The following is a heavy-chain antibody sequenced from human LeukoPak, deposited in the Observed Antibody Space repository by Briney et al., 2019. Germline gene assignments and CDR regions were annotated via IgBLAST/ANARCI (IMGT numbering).Heavy chain of an antibody. CDR3: ASEMIHEGIEAAGSGDY. Sequence: ASVNVSCKASGYTFTCYYMHWVRQAPGQGLEWMGWINPNSGGTNYAQKFQGRVTMTRDTSISTAYMELSRLRSDDTAVYYCASEMIHEGIEAAGSGDYWGQGNLVTVSS. CDR1: GYTFTCYY. D-gene: IGHD6-13*01. CDR2: INPNSGGT. V-gene: IGHV1-2*02. J-gene: IGHJ4*02.